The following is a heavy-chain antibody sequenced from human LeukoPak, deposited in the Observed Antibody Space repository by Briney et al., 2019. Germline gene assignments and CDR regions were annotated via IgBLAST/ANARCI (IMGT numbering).Heavy chain of an antibody. D-gene: IGHD1-26*01. CDR3: ARGQLLLEGYFYYMDV. V-gene: IGHV3-30*01. Sequence: GGSLRLSCAASGFTFSSYPIPWVRQAPGKGLEWVAVVSDDGDKKFDADFVKGRFTISRDNSKNTLYLQMNSLRGEDTAVYYCARGQLLLEGYFYYMDVWGKGTTVTVSS. CDR1: GFTFSSYP. CDR2: VSDDGDKK. J-gene: IGHJ6*03.